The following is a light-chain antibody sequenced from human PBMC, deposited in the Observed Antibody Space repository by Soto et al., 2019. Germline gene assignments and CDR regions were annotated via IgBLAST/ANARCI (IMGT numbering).Light chain of an antibody. CDR1: QSFSSTF. J-gene: IGKJ1*01. Sequence: EMWWTQSPGSLSLSPGDRATLSCRASQSFSSTFFARYQQKPGQAPRLLIYGASSRSTGIPDRFSGSGSGTDFTLPISRLEPEDFAVYYCQQYASSVTFGQGTTVEIK. CDR2: GAS. CDR3: QQYASSVT. V-gene: IGKV3-20*01.